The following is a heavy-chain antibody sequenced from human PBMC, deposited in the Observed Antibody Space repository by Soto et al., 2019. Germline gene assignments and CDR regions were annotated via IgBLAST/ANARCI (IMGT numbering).Heavy chain of an antibody. CDR3: AKAPSGSYRPHFDD. CDR1: GFTFSIYA. CDR2: ISDSGGRT. V-gene: IGHV3-23*01. D-gene: IGHD1-26*01. Sequence: PGGSLRLSCVASGFTFSIYAMGWVRQAPGKGLEWVSVISDSGGRTEYADSVKGRFTISRDNSKNTLSLQMNSLRAEDTAVYYCAKAPSGSYRPHFDDRGQRTLVTVSS. J-gene: IGHJ4*02.